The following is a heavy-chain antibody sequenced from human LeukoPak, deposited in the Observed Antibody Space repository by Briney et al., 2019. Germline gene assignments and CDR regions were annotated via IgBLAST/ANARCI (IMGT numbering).Heavy chain of an antibody. CDR3: TSGWTRYYFDY. Sequence: GGSLRLSCAASGFTFSSYAMSWVRQAPGKGLEWVSAISGSGGSTYYADSVKGRFTISRDNSKNTLYLQMNSLRAEDTAVYYCTSGWTRYYFDYWGQGTLVTVSS. J-gene: IGHJ4*02. V-gene: IGHV3-23*01. CDR2: ISGSGGST. CDR1: GFTFSSYA. D-gene: IGHD6-19*01.